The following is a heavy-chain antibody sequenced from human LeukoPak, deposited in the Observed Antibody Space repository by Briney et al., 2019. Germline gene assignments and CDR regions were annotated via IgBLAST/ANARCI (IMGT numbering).Heavy chain of an antibody. D-gene: IGHD3-10*01. CDR2: IYYSGST. V-gene: IGHV4-59*08. CDR3: ARHPYGSGGPFDI. J-gene: IGHJ3*02. Sequence: PSETLSLTCTVSGGSICSYYWSWLRQPPGKGREWIGYIYYSGSTVYNPSLKSRVTISVDTSENQYSPKLTSVTAADTAVDYCARHPYGSGGPFDIWGQGTMVTVSS. CDR1: GGSICSYY.